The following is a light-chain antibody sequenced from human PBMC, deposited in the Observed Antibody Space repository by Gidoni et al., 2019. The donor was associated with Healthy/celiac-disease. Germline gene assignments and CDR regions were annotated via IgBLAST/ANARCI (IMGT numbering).Light chain of an antibody. CDR3: QQYGSSPKT. Sequence: EIVLTQSPGTLSLSLGERATLSCRANQRVSSSYLAWYQQKPGQAPRLLIYGASSRATGIPDRFSASGSGTDFTLTISRLEPEDFAVYYCQQYGSSPKTFGQGTKVEIK. J-gene: IGKJ1*01. CDR1: QRVSSSY. V-gene: IGKV3-20*01. CDR2: GAS.